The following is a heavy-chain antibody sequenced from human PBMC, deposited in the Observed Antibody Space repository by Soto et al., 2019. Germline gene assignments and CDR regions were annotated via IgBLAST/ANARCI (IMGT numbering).Heavy chain of an antibody. CDR2: IYYSGST. CDR3: ARAVGYWSGSYYSINNWFDP. J-gene: IGHJ5*02. CDR1: GGSISSSSYY. Sequence: PSETLSLTCTVSGGSISSSSYYWGWIRQPPGKGLEWIGSIYYSGSTYYNPSLKSRVTISVDTSKNQFSLKLSSVTAADTAVYYCARAVGYWSGSYYSINNWFDPWGQGTLVTVSS. D-gene: IGHD3-10*01. V-gene: IGHV4-39*01.